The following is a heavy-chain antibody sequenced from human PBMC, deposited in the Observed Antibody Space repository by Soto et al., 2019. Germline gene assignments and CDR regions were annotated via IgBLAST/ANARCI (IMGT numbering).Heavy chain of an antibody. D-gene: IGHD2-2*01. CDR3: AKLRCSSTSCPDRVDY. J-gene: IGHJ4*02. CDR2: ISYDGSNK. Sequence: GGSLRLSCAASGFTFSSYGMHWVRQAPGKGLEWVAVISYDGSNKYYADSVKGRFTISRDNSKNTLYLQMNSLRAEDTAVYYCAKLRCSSTSCPDRVDYWGQGTLVTVSS. V-gene: IGHV3-30*18. CDR1: GFTFSSYG.